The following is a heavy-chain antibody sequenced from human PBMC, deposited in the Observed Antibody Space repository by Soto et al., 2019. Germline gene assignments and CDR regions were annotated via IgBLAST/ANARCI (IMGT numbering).Heavy chain of an antibody. CDR1: GFTFDDYA. D-gene: IGHD2-15*01. CDR3: AKDVVAHPSCGMDV. Sequence: EMQLVESGGGLVQPGRSLRLSCAASGFTFDDYAMHWVRQPPGKGLEWVSSISWNSGSIDYADSVKGRFTISRDNAKNSLYLQMNSLRPEDTALYYCAKDVVAHPSCGMDVWGRGTTVTVSS. V-gene: IGHV3-9*01. J-gene: IGHJ6*02. CDR2: ISWNSGSI.